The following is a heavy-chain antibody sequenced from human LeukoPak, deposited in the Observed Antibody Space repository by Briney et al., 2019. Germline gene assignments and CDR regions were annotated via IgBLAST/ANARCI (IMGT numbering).Heavy chain of an antibody. CDR3: TRGSIAYYYMDV. CDR2: IYYSGST. Sequence: PSETLSLTCTVSGGSISSYYWSWIRQPPGKGLEWIGNIYYSGSTNYNPSLKSRVTISVDTSKNQFSLKLSSVTTADTAVYYCTRGSIAYYYMDVWGKGTTVTISS. J-gene: IGHJ6*03. CDR1: GGSISSYY. D-gene: IGHD3-22*01. V-gene: IGHV4-59*01.